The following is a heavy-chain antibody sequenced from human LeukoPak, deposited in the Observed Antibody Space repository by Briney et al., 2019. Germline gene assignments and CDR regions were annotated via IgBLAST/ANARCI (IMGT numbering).Heavy chain of an antibody. V-gene: IGHV3-30*18. D-gene: IGHD3-22*01. CDR2: ISYDGSNE. Sequence: PGGSLRLSCADSGFTFSDYGMHWVRQAPGKGLEWVAVISYDGSNENYAESVKGRFTVSGDNSKNTLYLQMNSLRAEDTAVYYCGKDTFYHDTTGYYVFDSWGQGTLVTVSS. CDR1: GFTFSDYG. J-gene: IGHJ4*02. CDR3: GKDTFYHDTTGYYVFDS.